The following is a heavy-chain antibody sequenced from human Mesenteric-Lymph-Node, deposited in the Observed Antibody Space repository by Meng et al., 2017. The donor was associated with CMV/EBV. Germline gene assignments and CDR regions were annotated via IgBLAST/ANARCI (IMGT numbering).Heavy chain of an antibody. Sequence: GGSLRLSCAASGFTFSTYSMNWVRQAPGKGLEWVSSISSSSSYIYYADSVKGRFTISRDNAKNSLYLQMNSLRAEDTAVYYCARDRLQQQPFTTDPWGQGTLVTVSS. J-gene: IGHJ5*02. D-gene: IGHD6-13*01. V-gene: IGHV3-21*01. CDR3: ARDRLQQQPFTTDP. CDR1: GFTFSTYS. CDR2: ISSSSSYI.